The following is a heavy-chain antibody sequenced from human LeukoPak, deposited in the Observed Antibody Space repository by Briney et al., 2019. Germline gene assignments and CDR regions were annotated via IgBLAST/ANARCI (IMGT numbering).Heavy chain of an antibody. D-gene: IGHD6-13*01. CDR2: IYYSGST. J-gene: IGHJ4*02. CDR3: ASHLGQLVYYFDY. CDR1: GGSISSSSYY. V-gene: IGHV4-39*01. Sequence: PSETLSLTCTVSGGSISSSSYYWGWIRQPPGKGLEWIGSIYYSGSTYYNPSLKSRVTISVDTSKNQFSLKLSSVTAADTAVYYCASHLGQLVYYFDYWGQGTLVTVSS.